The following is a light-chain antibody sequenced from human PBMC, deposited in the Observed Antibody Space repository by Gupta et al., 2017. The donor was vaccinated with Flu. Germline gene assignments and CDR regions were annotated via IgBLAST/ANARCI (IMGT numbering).Light chain of an antibody. CDR1: TSNIGSNP. CDR3: ASWDDSLNGHVI. CDR2: NDN. Sequence: HSALTQPPSASGTPGQRVTISCSGSTSNIGSNPVSWYHQLPGTAPKLLIYNDNQRPSGVPDRFSGSKSGASASLAISGLQSEDEADYLCASWDDSLNGHVIFGGGTKLTVL. J-gene: IGLJ2*01. V-gene: IGLV1-44*01.